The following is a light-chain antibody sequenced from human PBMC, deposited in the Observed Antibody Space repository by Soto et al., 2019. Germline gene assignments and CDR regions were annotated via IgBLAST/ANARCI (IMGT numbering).Light chain of an antibody. J-gene: IGKJ1*01. CDR3: QQSYSTLPWT. CDR2: AAS. Sequence: DLQMTQSPSSLSASVGDRVTITCRASQSISSYLNWYQQKPGKAPKLVIYAASSLQSGVPSRFSGSGSGTDFTLTISSLQPEDFATYYCQQSYSTLPWTFGQGTKVEIK. CDR1: QSISSY. V-gene: IGKV1-39*01.